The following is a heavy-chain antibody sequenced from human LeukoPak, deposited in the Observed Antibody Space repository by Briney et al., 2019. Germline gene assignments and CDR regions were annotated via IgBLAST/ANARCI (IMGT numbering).Heavy chain of an antibody. CDR1: GGSISSYY. D-gene: IGHD5-18*01. V-gene: IGHV4-59*01. J-gene: IGHJ3*02. CDR2: IYYSGST. CDR3: ARGYSYGWVWAFDI. Sequence: SETLSPTCTVSGGSISSYYWSWIRQPPGKGLEWIGYIYYSGSTNYNPSLKSRVTISVDTSKNQFSLELSSVTAADTAVYYCARGYSYGWVWAFDIWGQGTMVTVSS.